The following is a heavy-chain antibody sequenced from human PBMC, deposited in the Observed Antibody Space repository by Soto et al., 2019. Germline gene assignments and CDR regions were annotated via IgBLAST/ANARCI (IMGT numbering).Heavy chain of an antibody. V-gene: IGHV1-18*01. J-gene: IGHJ3*02. CDR1: GYTFTSYG. CDR2: ISAYNGNT. D-gene: IGHD1-26*01. CDR3: ASDWGIVGARRDAFDI. Sequence: ASVKVSCKASGYTFTSYGISWVRQAPGQGLEWMGWISAYNGNTNYAQKLQGRDTMATDTSTSTADMELRSLRSDDTPAYSCASDWGIVGARRDAFDIWDHGPMVQVSS.